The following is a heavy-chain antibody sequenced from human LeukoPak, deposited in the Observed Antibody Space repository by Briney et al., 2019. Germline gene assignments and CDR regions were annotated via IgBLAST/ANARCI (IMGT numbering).Heavy chain of an antibody. CDR3: ARRTGSGSSDFDY. V-gene: IGHV4-39*01. CDR1: GGSISSSSYY. CDR2: IYYSGST. J-gene: IGHJ4*02. D-gene: IGHD3-10*01. Sequence: SETLSLTCTVSGGSISSSSYYWGWIRQPPGKGLEWIGSIYYSGSTYYNPSLKSRVTISVDTSKNQFSLKLSSVTAADTAVYYCARRTGSGSSDFDYWGQGTLVTVSS.